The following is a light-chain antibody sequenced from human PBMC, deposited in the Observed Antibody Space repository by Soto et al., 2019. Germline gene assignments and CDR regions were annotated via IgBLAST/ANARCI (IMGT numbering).Light chain of an antibody. CDR2: GVS. Sequence: EVLLTQSPGTLSLSPGDRATLSCRASQSVSSNYLAWFQQKPGQAPRLLIYGVSNRVTDIPDRFSGSGSGTDFTLTINRLEPEDFAVYYCQQYGTSPYTFGQGTKLEIK. V-gene: IGKV3-20*01. CDR3: QQYGTSPYT. CDR1: QSVSSNY. J-gene: IGKJ2*01.